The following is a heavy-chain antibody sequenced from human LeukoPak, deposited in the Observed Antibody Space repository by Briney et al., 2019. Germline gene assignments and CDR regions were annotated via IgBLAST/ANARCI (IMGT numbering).Heavy chain of an antibody. CDR2: ISWNSGSI. V-gene: IGHV3-9*01. Sequence: PGGSLRLSCAASGFTFDDYAMHWVRQAPGKGLEWVSGISWNSGSIGYADSVKGRFTISRDNAKNSLYLQMTSLRAEDTALYYCAKTKWGYFDYWGQGTLVTVSS. CDR3: AKTKWGYFDY. J-gene: IGHJ4*02. D-gene: IGHD3-16*01. CDR1: GFTFDDYA.